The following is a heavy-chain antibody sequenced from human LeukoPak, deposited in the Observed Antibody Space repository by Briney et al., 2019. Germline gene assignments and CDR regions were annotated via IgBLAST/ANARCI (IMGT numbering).Heavy chain of an antibody. CDR1: GGSISSYY. V-gene: IGHV4-4*07. CDR2: IYTSGST. Sequence: SETLSLTCTVSGGSISSYYWSWIRQPAGKGLEWIGRIYTSGSTNYNPSLKSRVTMSVDTSKNQFSLKLSSVTAADTAVYYCARHKYYDFWSGYYAGMDVWGQGTTVTVSS. CDR3: ARHKYYDFWSGYYAGMDV. J-gene: IGHJ6*02. D-gene: IGHD3-3*01.